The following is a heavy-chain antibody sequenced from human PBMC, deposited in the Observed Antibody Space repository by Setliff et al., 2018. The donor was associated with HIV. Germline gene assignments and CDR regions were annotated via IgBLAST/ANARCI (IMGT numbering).Heavy chain of an antibody. Sequence: PSETLSLTCTVSGGSIGSTDYYWGWIRQPPGKGLEWIGTIDYSGNTYYNPSLKSRVTISVDKSKNQFSLKLSSVTAADTAVYYCARGDNFWSGYNFWGQGTMVTVSS. CDR1: GGSIGSTDYY. CDR3: ARGDNFWSGYNF. CDR2: IDYSGNT. J-gene: IGHJ3*01. V-gene: IGHV4-39*07. D-gene: IGHD3-3*01.